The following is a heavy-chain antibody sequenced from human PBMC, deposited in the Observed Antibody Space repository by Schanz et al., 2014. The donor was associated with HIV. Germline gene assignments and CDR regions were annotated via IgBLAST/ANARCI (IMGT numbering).Heavy chain of an antibody. CDR2: ISESGGRT. V-gene: IGHV3-23*04. Sequence: VQLVESGGGVVQPGRSLRLSCAASGFTFNSYGMTWVRQAPGKGLEWVSSISESGGRTYYADSVNGRFTISRDNSKNTLYLQMTTLRIDDTAVYYCAKPEYDSRGNSQSHFDYWGQGTLVTVSS. D-gene: IGHD3-22*01. J-gene: IGHJ4*02. CDR3: AKPEYDSRGNSQSHFDY. CDR1: GFTFNSYG.